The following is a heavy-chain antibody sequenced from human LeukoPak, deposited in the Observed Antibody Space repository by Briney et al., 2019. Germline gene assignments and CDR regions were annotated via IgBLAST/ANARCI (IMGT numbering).Heavy chain of an antibody. CDR2: ISDDGRRK. V-gene: IGHV3-30*18. D-gene: IGHD4-17*01. J-gene: IGHJ4*02. Sequence: GGSLRLSCAASGFSFISYGMHWVRQSPGKGLEWVGVISDDGRRKDYADSVKGRFTISRDNSKDTLYLQMNSLRAEDTAVYYCAKRPSDYGDYVSYFDYWGQGTLVTVSS. CDR1: GFSFISYG. CDR3: AKRPSDYGDYVSYFDY.